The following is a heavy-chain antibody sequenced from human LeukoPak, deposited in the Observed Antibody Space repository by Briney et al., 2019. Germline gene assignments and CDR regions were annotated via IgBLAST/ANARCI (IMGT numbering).Heavy chain of an antibody. CDR3: VRVADGGNSWFDT. J-gene: IGHJ5*02. CDR1: GFTFTDFY. V-gene: IGHV3-21*04. CDR2: ISPTSSYM. Sequence: PGGSLRLSCAASGFTFTDFYMNWVRQAPGKGLEWVSCISPTSSYMYYADSVKGRFTISRDNAKNSLYLQMNSLRAEDTALYYCVRVADGGNSWFDTRGQGTLVTVSS. D-gene: IGHD4-23*01.